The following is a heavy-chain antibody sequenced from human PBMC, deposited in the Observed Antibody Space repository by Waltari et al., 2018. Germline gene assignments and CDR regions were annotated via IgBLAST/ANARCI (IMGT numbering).Heavy chain of an antibody. Sequence: EVQLVQSGAEVKKPGESLKISCKGSGYSFTSYWIGWVRQMPGKGLEWMGIIYPGDSDTRYSPSFQGQVTISADKSISTAYLQWSSLKASDTAMYYCARLSSNCPKPTCYFDYWGQGTLVTVSS. J-gene: IGHJ4*02. CDR1: GYSFTSYW. CDR2: IYPGDSDT. V-gene: IGHV5-51*01. D-gene: IGHD6-13*01. CDR3: ARLSSNCPKPTCYFDY.